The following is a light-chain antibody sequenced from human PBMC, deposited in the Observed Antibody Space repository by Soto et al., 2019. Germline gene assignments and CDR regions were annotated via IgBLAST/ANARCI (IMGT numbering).Light chain of an antibody. CDR3: SSYTSSSTYV. J-gene: IGLJ1*01. CDR1: SSDVGGYNY. V-gene: IGLV2-14*01. CDR2: EVS. Sequence: SALTQPASVSGSPGQSITISCTGTSSDVGGYNYVSWYQQHPGKAPKLMIYEVSNRPSGVSNRFSGSKSGNTASLTISWLQAEDEADYYCSSYTSSSTYVFGTGTKVTVL.